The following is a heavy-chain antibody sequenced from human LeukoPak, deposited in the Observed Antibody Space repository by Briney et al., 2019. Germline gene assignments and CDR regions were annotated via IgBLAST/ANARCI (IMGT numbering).Heavy chain of an antibody. CDR2: IYPGDSDT. Sequence: GAALEISCQGSGYLFTNYWIGWVRHLPGKGLEWMGIIYPGDSDTRYSPSFQGQVTISADKSISTAYLQWSSLKASDTAMYYCAIQKEVVPLYCMDVWGQGTTVTVSS. CDR1: GYLFTNYW. J-gene: IGHJ6*02. D-gene: IGHD2-2*01. CDR3: AIQKEVVPLYCMDV. V-gene: IGHV5-51*01.